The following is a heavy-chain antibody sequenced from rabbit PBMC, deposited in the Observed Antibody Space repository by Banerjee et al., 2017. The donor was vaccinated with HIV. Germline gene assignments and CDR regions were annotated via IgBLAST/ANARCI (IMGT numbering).Heavy chain of an antibody. D-gene: IGHD6-1*01. CDR3: ARDSGAGYAYTDLDL. CDR2: IVAGSGGST. J-gene: IGHJ4*01. CDR1: GFSFSSNYY. Sequence: QEQLVESGGGLVQPEGSLTLTCTASGFSFSSNYYMCWVRQAPGKGLEWIACIVAGSGGSTYYASWAKGRFTISKTSSTTVTLQMTSLTAADTATYFCARDSGAGYAYTDLDLWGPGTLVTVS. V-gene: IGHV1S45*01.